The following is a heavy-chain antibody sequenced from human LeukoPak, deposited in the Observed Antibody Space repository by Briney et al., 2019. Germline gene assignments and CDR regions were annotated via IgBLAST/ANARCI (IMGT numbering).Heavy chain of an antibody. CDR2: ISSSSSTI. Sequence: GGSLRLSCAAPGFTFSSYSMNWVRQAPGKGLEWVSYISSSSSTIYYADSVKGRFTISRDNAKNSLYLQMNSLRAEDTAVYYCARSTNYYDSSGYPDYWGQGTLVTVSS. D-gene: IGHD3-22*01. J-gene: IGHJ4*02. CDR1: GFTFSSYS. CDR3: ARSTNYYDSSGYPDY. V-gene: IGHV3-48*01.